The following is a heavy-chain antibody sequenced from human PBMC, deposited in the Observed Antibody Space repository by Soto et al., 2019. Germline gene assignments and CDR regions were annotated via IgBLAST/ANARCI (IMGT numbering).Heavy chain of an antibody. D-gene: IGHD5-18*01. CDR1: GVSIGSHDW. Sequence: QVQLQESGPGLVKPSGTLSLTCAVSGVSIGSHDWWTWVRQPPGKGLEWIGESHQSGNTNYNSSLGSRGTISLDKSKNHFSLQLSSVTVADTAVYYCATRDTGRVYWGQGTLVTVSS. CDR3: ATRDTGRVY. CDR2: SHQSGNT. J-gene: IGHJ4*02. V-gene: IGHV4-4*02.